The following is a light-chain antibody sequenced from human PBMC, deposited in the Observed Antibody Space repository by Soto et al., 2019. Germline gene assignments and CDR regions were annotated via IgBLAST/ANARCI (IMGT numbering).Light chain of an antibody. CDR2: HNN. V-gene: IGLV1-44*01. CDR3: AVWDDTLKAVV. Sequence: QSVVTQPPSASGTHGQRVTISCSGSSSNVGSNTVDWYQLLPGTAPKLLIYHNNQRPSGVPDRLSGSKSGTSSSLAISGLQAEDEADYYCAVWDDTLKAVVFGGGTKVTVL. CDR1: SSNVGSNT. J-gene: IGLJ2*01.